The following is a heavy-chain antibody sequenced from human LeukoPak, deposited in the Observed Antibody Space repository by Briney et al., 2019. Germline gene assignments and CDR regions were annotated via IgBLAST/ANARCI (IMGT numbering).Heavy chain of an antibody. V-gene: IGHV4-39*01. CDR1: GGSISRYNYY. CDR3: ARGTSLAAGTY. Sequence: SETLCLTCTVSGGSISRYNYYGGWIRQPPGEGLEWIGSIYYSGSTYYNPSLKSRVTISVDASKNQFSLNLSSVTAADTAVYYCARGTSLAAGTYWSQGTLVTVSS. CDR2: IYYSGST. D-gene: IGHD6-13*01. J-gene: IGHJ4*02.